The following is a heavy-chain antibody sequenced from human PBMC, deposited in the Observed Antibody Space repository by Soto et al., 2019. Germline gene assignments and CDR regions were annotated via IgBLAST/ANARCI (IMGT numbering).Heavy chain of an antibody. CDR1: GGSVSSGSYY. CDR2: IYYSGST. D-gene: IGHD4-17*01. CDR3: ARARTTVPLVYYYGMDV. J-gene: IGHJ6*02. V-gene: IGHV4-61*01. Sequence: QVQLQESGPGLVKPSETLSLTCTVSGGSVSSGSYYWSWIRQPPGKGLEWIGYIYYSGSTNYNPSLQTRLHLSVDTSKYQFSLPLSSVTAADTAVYYCARARTTVPLVYYYGMDVWGQGTSVAVSS.